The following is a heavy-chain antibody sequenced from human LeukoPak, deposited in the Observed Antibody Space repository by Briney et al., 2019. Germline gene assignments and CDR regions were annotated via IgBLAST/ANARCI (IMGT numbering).Heavy chain of an antibody. V-gene: IGHV4-34*01. D-gene: IGHD6-13*01. Sequence: PSETLSLTCAVYGGSFSGYYWSWIRQPPGKGLEWIGEINHSGSTNYNPSLKSRVTISVDTSKNQFSLKLSSVTAADTAVYYCARGAWGFTAAGTHNDYWGQGTLVTVSS. J-gene: IGHJ4*02. CDR2: INHSGST. CDR3: ARGAWGFTAAGTHNDY. CDR1: GGSFSGYY.